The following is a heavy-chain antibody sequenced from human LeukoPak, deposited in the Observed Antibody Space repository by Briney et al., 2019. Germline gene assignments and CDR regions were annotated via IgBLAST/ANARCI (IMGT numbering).Heavy chain of an antibody. J-gene: IGHJ3*02. D-gene: IGHD2-15*01. V-gene: IGHV3-23*01. Sequence: GGSLRLSCAASGFTFSSYAMSWVRQAPGTGLEWVSTISGSGGSTYYADSVKGRFTFSRDNAKNSLYLQMNSLRVEDTAVYYCARDMYCSGGSCYNAFDIWGQGTMVTVSS. CDR1: GFTFSSYA. CDR3: ARDMYCSGGSCYNAFDI. CDR2: ISGSGGST.